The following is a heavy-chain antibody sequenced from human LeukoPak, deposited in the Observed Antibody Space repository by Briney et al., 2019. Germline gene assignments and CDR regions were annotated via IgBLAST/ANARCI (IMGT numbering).Heavy chain of an antibody. CDR1: GFTFSSYA. CDR3: AKDSGLQRFPFDP. Sequence: GGSLRLSCAASGFTFSSYAMSWLRQAPGKGLERVSAISGSGGSTYYADSVKGRFTISGDNSKNTLYLQMNSLRAEDTAVYYCAKDSGLQRFPFDPWGQGTLVTVSS. CDR2: ISGSGGST. V-gene: IGHV3-23*01. J-gene: IGHJ5*02. D-gene: IGHD4-4*01.